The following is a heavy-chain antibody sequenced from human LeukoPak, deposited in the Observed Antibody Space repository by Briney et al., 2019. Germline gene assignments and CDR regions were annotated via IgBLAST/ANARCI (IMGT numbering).Heavy chain of an antibody. J-gene: IGHJ4*02. D-gene: IGHD3-22*01. CDR2: IYTSGST. V-gene: IGHV4-61*02. Sequence: SETLSLTCTVSGGSISSGSYYWSWIRQPAGKGLEWIGRIYTSGSTNYNPSLTSRVTISLDTSENHFSLKLSSVTAADTAVYYCARVTTGGYYNYWGQGTLVTVSS. CDR1: GGSISSGSYY. CDR3: ARVTTGGYYNY.